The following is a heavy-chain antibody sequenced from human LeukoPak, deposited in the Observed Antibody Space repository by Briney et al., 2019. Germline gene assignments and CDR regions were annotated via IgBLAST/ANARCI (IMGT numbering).Heavy chain of an antibody. CDR3: AELGITMIGGV. J-gene: IGHJ6*04. D-gene: IGHD3-10*02. CDR2: INWNGGST. Sequence: GGSLRLSCAASGFTFDDYEMTWVRQAPGKGLEWVSAINWNGGSTGYADSVKGRFTISRDNAKNSLYLQMNSLRAEDTAVYYCAELGITMIGGVWGKGTTVTISS. CDR1: GFTFDDYE. V-gene: IGHV3-20*04.